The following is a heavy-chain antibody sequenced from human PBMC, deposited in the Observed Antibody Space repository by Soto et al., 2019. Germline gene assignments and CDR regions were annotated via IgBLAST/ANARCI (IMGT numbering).Heavy chain of an antibody. CDR3: TIVRVADSALDH. V-gene: IGHV1-58*02. D-gene: IGHD3-10*02. Sequence: SVKVSCKASGFSLPNSAIQWVRQARGQRPEWIGWIVVGSGYTNYAQKFQERVTFSRDKSTNSVYMDMSSLTFEDTAMYYCTIVRVADSALDHWGQGTLVTVSS. J-gene: IGHJ4*02. CDR1: GFSLPNSA. CDR2: IVVGSGYT.